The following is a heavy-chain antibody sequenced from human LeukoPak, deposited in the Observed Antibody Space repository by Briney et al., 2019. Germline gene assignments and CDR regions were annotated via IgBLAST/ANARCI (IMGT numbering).Heavy chain of an antibody. Sequence: SETLSLTCTVTGGSITSYYWSWIRQPAGKGLEWIGRIYPSGSTNYNPSLKSRVTMSVDTSKNHFSLKLSSVTAADTAVYYCARDSYVYSYGENKFDYWGQGTLVTVSS. CDR2: IYPSGST. J-gene: IGHJ4*02. V-gene: IGHV4-4*07. D-gene: IGHD5-18*01. CDR3: ARDSYVYSYGENKFDY. CDR1: GGSITSYY.